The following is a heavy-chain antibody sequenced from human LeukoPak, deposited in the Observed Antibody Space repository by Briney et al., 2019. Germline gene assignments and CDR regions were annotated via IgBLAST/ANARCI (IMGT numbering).Heavy chain of an antibody. CDR1: AGSISGYY. V-gene: IGHV4-59*01. D-gene: IGHD2-15*01. Sequence: PSKTLSLTCTVSAGSISGYYWSWIRQPPGKGLEWIGYIYYSGSANYNPSLKSRVTISVDTSKKQFFLKLTSVTAADTAVYYCARTNVVAASHHAFDIWGQGTMVTVSS. J-gene: IGHJ3*02. CDR3: ARTNVVAASHHAFDI. CDR2: IYYSGSA.